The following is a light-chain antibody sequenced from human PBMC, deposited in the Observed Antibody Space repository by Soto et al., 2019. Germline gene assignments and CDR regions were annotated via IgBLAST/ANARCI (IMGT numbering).Light chain of an antibody. CDR2: DVT. V-gene: IGLV2-11*01. J-gene: IGLJ2*01. CDR1: GSDVGGYNY. Sequence: QSALTQPRSVSGSPGQPVTISCTGTGSDVGGYNYVSWYQHHPGKAPKLMIYDVTRRPSGVPDRFSGSKSGNTASLTISGLQAEDEADYYCCSYAGSYTLIFGGGTKLTVL. CDR3: CSYAGSYTLI.